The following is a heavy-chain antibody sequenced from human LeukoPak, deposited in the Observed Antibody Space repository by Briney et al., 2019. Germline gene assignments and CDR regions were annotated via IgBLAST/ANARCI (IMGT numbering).Heavy chain of an antibody. Sequence: GGSLRLSCAASGFTFSSYAMSWVRQVPGKGLEWVSSISGSGGSTYYADSVKGRFTISRDNSKNTLYLQMNRLSAEDTALYYCAEWNSVYWYFDLWGRGTLVTVSS. CDR2: ISGSGGST. CDR3: AEWNSVYWYFDL. D-gene: IGHD1-1*01. V-gene: IGHV3-23*01. CDR1: GFTFSSYA. J-gene: IGHJ2*01.